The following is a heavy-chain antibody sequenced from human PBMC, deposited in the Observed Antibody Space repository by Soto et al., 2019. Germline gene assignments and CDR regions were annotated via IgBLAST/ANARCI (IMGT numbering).Heavy chain of an antibody. CDR3: ATGDTAMDVYYYYGMDV. J-gene: IGHJ6*02. CDR1: GFTFSSYG. D-gene: IGHD5-18*01. V-gene: IGHV3-33*01. Sequence: WGSLRLSCAASGFTFSSYGMHWVRQAPGKGLEWVAVIWFDGSNKYYVDSVKGRFTISRDNSKNTLYLQMNSLRAEDTAVYSCATGDTAMDVYYYYGMDVWGQGTTVTVSS. CDR2: IWFDGSNK.